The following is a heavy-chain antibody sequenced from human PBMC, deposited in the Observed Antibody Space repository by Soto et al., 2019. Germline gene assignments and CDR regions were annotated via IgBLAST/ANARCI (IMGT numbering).Heavy chain of an antibody. J-gene: IGHJ5*02. CDR1: GGTFSSYA. V-gene: IGHV1-69*13. CDR2: IIPIFGTA. Sequence: SVKVSCKASGGTFSSYAISWVRQAPGQGLEWMGGIIPIFGTANYAQKFQGRVTMTADESTSTAYMELSSLRSEDTAVYYCAREVRYSSSPPTAGWSDPWGQGPLVTLSS. D-gene: IGHD6-6*01. CDR3: AREVRYSSSPPTAGWSDP.